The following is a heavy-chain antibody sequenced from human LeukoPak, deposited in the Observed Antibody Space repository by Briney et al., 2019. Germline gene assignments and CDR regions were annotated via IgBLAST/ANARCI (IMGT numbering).Heavy chain of an antibody. CDR1: GXTFSTYG. Sequence: GGSLRLSCAASGXTFSTYGMNWVRQAPGKGLEWVAVISYDGSNKYYADSVKGRFTISRDNSKNTLYLQMNSLRAEDTAVYYCAKDRDWYYFDYWGQGTLVTVSS. CDR2: ISYDGSNK. J-gene: IGHJ4*02. D-gene: IGHD5-24*01. CDR3: AKDRDWYYFDY. V-gene: IGHV3-30*18.